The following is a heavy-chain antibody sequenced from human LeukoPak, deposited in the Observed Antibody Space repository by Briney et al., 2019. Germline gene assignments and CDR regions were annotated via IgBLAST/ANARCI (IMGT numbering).Heavy chain of an antibody. CDR2: IYYSVST. Sequence: SETLSLTCAVSGGSVSSGRYYWSCIRQPPGKGLESIGYIYYSVSTNYNPSLKSRVTISVDTSKNQFSLKLSSVTAADTAVYYCARDGYYCGPVDVWGKGTTVTVPS. CDR3: ARDGYYCGPVDV. CDR1: GGSVSSGRYY. J-gene: IGHJ6*04. V-gene: IGHV4-61*01. D-gene: IGHD3-10*01.